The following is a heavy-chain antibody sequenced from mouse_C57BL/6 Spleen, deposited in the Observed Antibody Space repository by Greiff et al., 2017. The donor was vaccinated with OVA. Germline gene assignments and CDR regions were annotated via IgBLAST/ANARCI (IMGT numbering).Heavy chain of an antibody. CDR3: ARKSNYGYYLDY. D-gene: IGHD2-5*01. Sequence: QVQLQQSGAELVKPGASVKMSCTASGFTFTTYPIEWMKQNHGKSLEWIGNFHPYNDDTKYTEKFKGKATLTVEKSSSTVYLELSRLTSDDTAGYYCARKSNYGYYLDYWGQGATLTVSS. J-gene: IGHJ2*01. CDR2: FHPYNDDT. V-gene: IGHV1-47*01. CDR1: GFTFTTYP.